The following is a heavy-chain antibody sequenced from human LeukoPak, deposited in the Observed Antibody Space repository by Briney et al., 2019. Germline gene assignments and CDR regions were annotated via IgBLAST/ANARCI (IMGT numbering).Heavy chain of an antibody. Sequence: PGGSLRLSCAASGFTFSSYAMSWVRQAPGKGLDWVSAISGSGGSTYYADSVKGRFTISRDNSKNTLYLQMNSLRAEDTAVYYCAKDPGDIVAFDPWGQGTLVTVSS. J-gene: IGHJ5*02. V-gene: IGHV3-23*01. CDR1: GFTFSSYA. CDR2: ISGSGGST. D-gene: IGHD2-21*01. CDR3: AKDPGDIVAFDP.